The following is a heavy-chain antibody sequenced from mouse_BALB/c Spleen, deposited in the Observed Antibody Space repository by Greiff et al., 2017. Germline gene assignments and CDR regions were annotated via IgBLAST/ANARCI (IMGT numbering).Heavy chain of an antibody. CDR1: GFTFSDYY. CDR3: ARDRTVVGPFAY. J-gene: IGHJ3*01. V-gene: IGHV5-4*02. D-gene: IGHD1-1*01. Sequence: EVMLVESGGGLVKPGGSLKLSCAASGFTFSDYYMYWVRQTPEKRLEWVATISDGGSYTYYPDSVKGRFTISRDNAKNNLYLQMSSLKSEDTAMYYCARDRTVVGPFAYWGQGTLVTVSA. CDR2: ISDGGSYT.